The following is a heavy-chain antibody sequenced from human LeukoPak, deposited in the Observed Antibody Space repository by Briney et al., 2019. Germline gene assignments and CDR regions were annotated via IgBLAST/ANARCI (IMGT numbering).Heavy chain of an antibody. J-gene: IGHJ5*02. CDR1: GGSISSGDYY. D-gene: IGHD3-3*01. Sequence: SETLSLTCTVSGGSISSGDYYWSWIRQPPGKGLEWIGYIYYSGSTYYNPSLKSRVTISVDTSKNQFSLKLSSVTAADTAVYYCARVRGITIFGVVIHNWFDTWGQGTLVTVSS. CDR3: ARVRGITIFGVVIHNWFDT. V-gene: IGHV4-30-4*01. CDR2: IYYSGST.